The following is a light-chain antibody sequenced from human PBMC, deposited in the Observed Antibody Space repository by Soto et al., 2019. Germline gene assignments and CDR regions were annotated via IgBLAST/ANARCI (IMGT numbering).Light chain of an antibody. J-gene: IGKJ1*01. V-gene: IGKV3-15*01. CDR2: GAS. Sequence: DIERTRAPTTLYQTLGRTASRYCRASQSLTTDLAWYPQKPGQPPRLLIYGASTRATDFPARFSGSGSGTEFTLTISSLQSEDFAVYYCQQYTNWPRTFGQGTKVDI. CDR3: QQYTNWPRT. CDR1: QSLTTD.